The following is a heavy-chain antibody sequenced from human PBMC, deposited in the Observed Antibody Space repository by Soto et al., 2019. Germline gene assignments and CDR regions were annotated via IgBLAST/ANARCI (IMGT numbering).Heavy chain of an antibody. CDR1: GFTFSSYA. CDR3: AKGGTATRTSMDV. CDR2: ISGSGGST. V-gene: IGHV3-23*01. Sequence: PGGSLRLSCAASGFTFSSYAMSWVRQAPGKGLEWVPAISGSGGSTYYADSVKGRFTISRDNSKNTLYLQMNSLRAEDTAVYYCAKGGTATRTSMDVWGQGTTVTVSS. J-gene: IGHJ6*02. D-gene: IGHD5-18*01.